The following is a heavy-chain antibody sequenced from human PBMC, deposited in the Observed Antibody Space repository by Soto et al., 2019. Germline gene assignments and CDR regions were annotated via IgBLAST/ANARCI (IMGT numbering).Heavy chain of an antibody. CDR2: INAGNGNT. D-gene: IGHD2-2*01. J-gene: IGHJ5*02. CDR1: GYTFTSYA. V-gene: IGHV1-3*01. Sequence: ASVKVSCKASGYTFTSYAMHWVRQAPGQRLEGMGWINAGNGNTKYSQKFQGRVTMTSDTSASTAYMELSRLRSEDTASYYCARDHVPAALLGWFDPCGKGPLVTVSS. CDR3: ARDHVPAALLGWFDP.